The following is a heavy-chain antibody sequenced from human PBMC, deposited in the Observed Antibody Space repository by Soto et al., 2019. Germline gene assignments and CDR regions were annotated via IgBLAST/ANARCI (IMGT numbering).Heavy chain of an antibody. CDR2: INHSGST. CDR3: ASRGYCSGGSCSIFDY. J-gene: IGHJ4*02. CDR1: GGSFSGYY. D-gene: IGHD2-15*01. Sequence: SETLSLTCAVYGGSFSGYYWSWIRQPPGKGLEWIGEINHSGSTNYNPSLKSQVTISVDTSKNQFSLKLSSVTAADTAVYYCASRGYCSGGSCSIFDYWGQGTLVTVSS. V-gene: IGHV4-34*01.